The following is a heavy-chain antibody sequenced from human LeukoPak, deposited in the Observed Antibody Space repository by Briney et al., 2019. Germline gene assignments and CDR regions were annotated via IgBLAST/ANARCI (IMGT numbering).Heavy chain of an antibody. CDR2: IRYDGSNK. D-gene: IGHD3-3*01. CDR3: AKDLRANTYYDFWSGYSSSY. Sequence: GGSLRLSCAASGFTFSSYGMHWVRQAPGKGLEWVAFIRYDGSNKYYADSVKGRFTISRDNSKNTLYLQMNSLRAEDTAVYYCAKDLRANTYYDFWSGYSSSYWGQGTLVTVSS. V-gene: IGHV3-30*02. CDR1: GFTFSSYG. J-gene: IGHJ4*02.